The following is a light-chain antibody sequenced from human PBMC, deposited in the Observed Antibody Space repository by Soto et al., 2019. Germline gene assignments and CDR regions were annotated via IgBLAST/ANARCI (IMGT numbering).Light chain of an antibody. V-gene: IGKV1-8*01. CDR2: AAS. CDR3: QQLYTLPFT. Sequence: AIRMTQSPSSLSASTGDRVTITCRASQGISSYLAWYQQKPGKAPKLLIYAASTLQSGVPSRFSGSGSGTEFTLTISGLLPEDFAAYHCQQLYTLPFTFGQGTRL. J-gene: IGKJ5*01. CDR1: QGISSY.